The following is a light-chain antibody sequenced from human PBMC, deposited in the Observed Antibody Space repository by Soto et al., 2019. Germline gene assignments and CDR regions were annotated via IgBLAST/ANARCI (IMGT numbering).Light chain of an antibody. CDR3: QQYGRSPRT. CDR1: QSVSSSY. V-gene: IGKV3-20*01. Sequence: EIVMTQSPATLSVSPGERATLSCRASQSVSSSYLALYQQKPGQAPRLLIYGASSRATGIPDRCSGSGSGTDFTLTISRLVPEDFAVYYCQQYGRSPRTFGQGTKVDIK. CDR2: GAS. J-gene: IGKJ1*01.